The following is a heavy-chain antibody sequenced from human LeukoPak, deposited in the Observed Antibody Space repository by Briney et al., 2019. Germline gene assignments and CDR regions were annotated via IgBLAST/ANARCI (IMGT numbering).Heavy chain of an antibody. CDR2: IIPIFGTA. CDR1: GGTFSSYA. V-gene: IGHV1-69*05. D-gene: IGHD4-17*01. CDR3: ARVLLDYGDSGAFDI. J-gene: IGHJ3*02. Sequence: GSSVKVSCKASGGTFSSYAISWVRQAPGQGLEWMGRIIPIFGTANYAQKFQGRVTITTDESTSTAYMELSSLRSEDTAVYYCARVLLDYGDSGAFDIWGQGTMVTVSS.